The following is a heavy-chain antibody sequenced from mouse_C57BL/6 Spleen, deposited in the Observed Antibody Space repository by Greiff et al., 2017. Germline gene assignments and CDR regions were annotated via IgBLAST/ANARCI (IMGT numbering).Heavy chain of an antibody. J-gene: IGHJ4*01. CDR3: ARGGLTGLYAMDY. V-gene: IGHV1-80*01. Sequence: QVQLQQSGAELVKPGASVKISCKASGYAFSSYWMNWVKQRPGKGLEWIGQIYPGDGDTNYNGKFKGKATLTADKYSSTAYMQLSSLTSEDSAVYFCARGGLTGLYAMDYWGQGTSVTVSS. CDR2: IYPGDGDT. D-gene: IGHD3-1*01. CDR1: GYAFSSYW.